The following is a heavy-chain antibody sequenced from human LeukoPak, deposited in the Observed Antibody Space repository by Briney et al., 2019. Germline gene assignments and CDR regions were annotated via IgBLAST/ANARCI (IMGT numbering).Heavy chain of an antibody. CDR3: TRRANFYYMDV. CDR2: INTDGSSA. J-gene: IGHJ6*03. CDR1: GFTFNTYW. V-gene: IGHV3-74*01. Sequence: PGGSLRLPCAASGFTFNTYWMQWVRQAPGMGLVWVSRINTDGSSASYADSVKGRFTISRDNAKNTLYLQMNSLRAEDTAVYYCTRRANFYYMDVWGKGTTVTVSS.